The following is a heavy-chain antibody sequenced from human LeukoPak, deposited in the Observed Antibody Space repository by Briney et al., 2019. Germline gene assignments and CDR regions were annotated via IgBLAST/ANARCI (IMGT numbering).Heavy chain of an antibody. CDR3: ARESEYYDLWSGYLDY. CDR2: ISAYNGNT. J-gene: IGHJ4*02. V-gene: IGHV1-18*01. CDR1: GYTFTSYG. Sequence: ASVKVSCKASGYTFTSYGISWVRQAPGQGLEWMGWISAYNGNTNYAQKLQGRVTMTTDTSTSTAYMELRSLRSDDTAVYYCARESEYYDLWSGYLDYWGQGTLVTVSS. D-gene: IGHD3-3*01.